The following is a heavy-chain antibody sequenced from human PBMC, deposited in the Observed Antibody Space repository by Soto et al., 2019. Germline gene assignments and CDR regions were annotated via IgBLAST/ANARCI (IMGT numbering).Heavy chain of an antibody. V-gene: IGHV1-24*01. D-gene: IGHD6-13*01. CDR2: FDPEDGET. Sequence: ASVKVSCKVSGYTLTKLSMHWVRQAPGKGLEWMGGFDPEDGETIYAQKFQGRVTMTEDTSTDTAYMELSSLRSEDTAVYYCAKENGYSSSWFEFDYWGQGTLVTVSS. CDR1: GYTLTKLS. CDR3: AKENGYSSSWFEFDY. J-gene: IGHJ4*02.